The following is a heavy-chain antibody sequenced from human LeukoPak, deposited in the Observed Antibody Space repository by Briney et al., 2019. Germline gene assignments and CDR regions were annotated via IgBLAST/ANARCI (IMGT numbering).Heavy chain of an antibody. CDR2: ISSSGSTI. V-gene: IGHV3-48*03. J-gene: IGHJ4*02. Sequence: PVGSLRLSCAASGFTFSSYEMNWVRQAPGKGLEWVSYISSSGSTIYYADSVKGRFTISRDNAKNSLYLQMNSLRAEDTAVYYCASSLPYYYASYFDYWGQGTLVTVSS. CDR3: ASSLPYYYASYFDY. CDR1: GFTFSSYE. D-gene: IGHD3-10*01.